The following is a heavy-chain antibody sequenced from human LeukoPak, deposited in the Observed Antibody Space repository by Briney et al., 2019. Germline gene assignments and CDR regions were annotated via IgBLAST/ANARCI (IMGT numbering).Heavy chain of an antibody. CDR1: GFTFISYG. CDR3: AKLLVVDGC. Sequence: GGSLTLSCAASGFTFISYGMHGVRQAPGKGLAWVAVISYDGSNKYYADSVKGRFTISRDNSKNTLYLQMNSLRAEDTAVYYCAKLLVVDGCWGPGTLVTVSS. CDR2: ISYDGSNK. J-gene: IGHJ4*02. D-gene: IGHD2-15*01. V-gene: IGHV3-30*18.